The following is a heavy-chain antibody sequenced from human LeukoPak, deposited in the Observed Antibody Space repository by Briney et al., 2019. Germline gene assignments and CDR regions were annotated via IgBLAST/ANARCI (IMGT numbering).Heavy chain of an antibody. Sequence: GGSLRLSCAASGFTFSSYWIHWVRQAPGKGLVWVSRINSEGSSTSYADSVKGRFTISRDNAKNSLYLQMNSLRAEDSAVYYCARYCTFRTCSGTKFDSWGQGTLVTVSS. D-gene: IGHD1-1*01. J-gene: IGHJ4*02. V-gene: IGHV3-74*01. CDR1: GFTFSSYW. CDR2: INSEGSST. CDR3: ARYCTFRTCSGTKFDS.